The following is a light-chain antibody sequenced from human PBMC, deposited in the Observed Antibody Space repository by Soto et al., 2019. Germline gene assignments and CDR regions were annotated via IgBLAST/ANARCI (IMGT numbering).Light chain of an antibody. Sequence: DIQMTQSPSTLSASVGDRVTITCRASQSISSWLAWYQQKPGKAPKLLIYDASSLESGVPSRFSGSGSGTEFTRTISSLQPDDFATYYCQQYNSYCTFGQGTKLEIK. CDR1: QSISSW. J-gene: IGKJ2*02. V-gene: IGKV1-5*01. CDR2: DAS. CDR3: QQYNSYCT.